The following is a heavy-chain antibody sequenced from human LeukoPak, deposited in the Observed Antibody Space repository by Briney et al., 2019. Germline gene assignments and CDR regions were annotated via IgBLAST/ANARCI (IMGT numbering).Heavy chain of an antibody. J-gene: IGHJ4*02. Sequence: GRSLRLSCAASGFTFSIYGMHWVRQAPGKGLEWVAVIWYDGSNKYYADSVKGRFTISRDNSKNTLYLQMNSLRAEDTAVYYCASGNYDFWSGYFPNWGQGTLVTVSS. D-gene: IGHD3-3*01. CDR2: IWYDGSNK. CDR3: ASGNYDFWSGYFPN. V-gene: IGHV3-33*01. CDR1: GFTFSIYG.